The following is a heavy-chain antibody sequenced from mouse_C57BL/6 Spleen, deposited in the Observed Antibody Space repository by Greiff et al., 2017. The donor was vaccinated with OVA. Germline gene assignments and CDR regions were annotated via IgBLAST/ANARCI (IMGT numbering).Heavy chain of an antibody. J-gene: IGHJ4*01. D-gene: IGHD1-1*01. CDR3: ARAAGSSYDYAMDY. Sequence: QVHVKQPGAELVRPGTSVKLSCKASGYTFTSYWMHWVKQRPGQGLEWIGVIDPSDSYTNYNQKFKGKATLTVDTSSSTAYMQLSSLTSEDSAVYYCARAAGSSYDYAMDYWGPGTSVTVSS. CDR1: GYTFTSYW. CDR2: IDPSDSYT. V-gene: IGHV1-59*01.